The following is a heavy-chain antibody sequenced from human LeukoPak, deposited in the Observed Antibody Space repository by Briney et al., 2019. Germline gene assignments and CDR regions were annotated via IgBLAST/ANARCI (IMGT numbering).Heavy chain of an antibody. CDR1: GYTFTGYY. Sequence: VASVKVSCKASGYTFTGYYMHWVRQAPGQGLEWMGWISAYNGNTNYAQKLQGRVTMTTDTSTSTAYMELRSLRSDDTAVYYCAREGYSSSWYDYYYYYYMDVWGKGTTVTVSS. CDR3: AREGYSSSWYDYYYYYYMDV. CDR2: ISAYNGNT. J-gene: IGHJ6*03. D-gene: IGHD6-13*01. V-gene: IGHV1-18*04.